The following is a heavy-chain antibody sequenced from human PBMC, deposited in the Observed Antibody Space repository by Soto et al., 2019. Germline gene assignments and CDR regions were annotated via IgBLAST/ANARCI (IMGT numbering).Heavy chain of an antibody. CDR2: INPSGGST. V-gene: IGHV1-46*01. D-gene: IGHD2-21*02. Sequence: QVQLVQSGAEVKKPGASVKVSCKASGYTFTSYYMHWVRQAPGQGLEWMGIINPSGGSTSYAQKFQGRVTMTRDTSTSTVYMELSSLRSEDTAVYYCARDLGDCYSGLCWYFDLWGRGTLVTVSS. J-gene: IGHJ2*01. CDR1: GYTFTSYY. CDR3: ARDLGDCYSGLCWYFDL.